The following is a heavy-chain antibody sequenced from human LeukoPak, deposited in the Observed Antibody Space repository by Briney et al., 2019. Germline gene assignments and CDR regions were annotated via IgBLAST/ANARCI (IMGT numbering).Heavy chain of an antibody. CDR3: AKGYYDYVWGSYRYIPDY. CDR1: GFTFSNYA. CDR2: ISGSGGST. V-gene: IGHV3-23*01. J-gene: IGHJ4*02. D-gene: IGHD3-16*02. Sequence: PAGSLRLSSAASGFTFSNYAMSWVRQAPGKGLKWCSAISGSGGSTYYADTVKGRCTISRDNSKNTMYLQMNSVRAEDTAVYYCAKGYYDYVWGSYRYIPDYWGQGTRVTVSS.